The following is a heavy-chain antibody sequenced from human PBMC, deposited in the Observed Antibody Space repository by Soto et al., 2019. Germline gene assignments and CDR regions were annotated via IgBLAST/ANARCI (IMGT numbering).Heavy chain of an antibody. Sequence: GASVKVSCKASGGTFSSYAISWVRQAPGQGLEWMGGIIPIFGTANYAQKFQGRVTITADESTSTAYMELSSLRSEDTAVYYCARHLILYGSGTHNWFDPWGPGTLVTVSS. D-gene: IGHD3-10*01. J-gene: IGHJ5*02. CDR1: GGTFSSYA. CDR3: ARHLILYGSGTHNWFDP. CDR2: IIPIFGTA. V-gene: IGHV1-69*13.